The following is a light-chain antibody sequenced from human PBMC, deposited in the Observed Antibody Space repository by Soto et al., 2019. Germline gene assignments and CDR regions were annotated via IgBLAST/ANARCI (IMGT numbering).Light chain of an antibody. Sequence: EAVITQSPATLSVSPGERATLSCRAIESVSRNLAWYQQKPGQAPRLLIYDASTRATGIPDRFSGGGSGTEFTLTISSLQSEDFVVYYCQQYNNWPPGRTFGQGTKVDIK. V-gene: IGKV3-15*01. CDR2: DAS. J-gene: IGKJ1*01. CDR1: ESVSRN. CDR3: QQYNNWPPGRT.